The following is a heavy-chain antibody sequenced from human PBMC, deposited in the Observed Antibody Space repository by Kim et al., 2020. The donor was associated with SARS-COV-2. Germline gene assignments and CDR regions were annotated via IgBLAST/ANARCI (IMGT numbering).Heavy chain of an antibody. CDR2: TTRSGGGS. J-gene: IGHJ4*02. CDR3: VRSGRNYGAAH. Sequence: GGSLRLSCSGSGFIFSDYAIHWVRRAPGKGLQYVSATTRSGGGSFYADSVEGRFTISRDNSKNTLYLQMDSLRVEDTSVYYCVRSGRNYGAAHWGRRTLVIVSS. CDR1: GFIFSDYA. D-gene: IGHD2-21*01. V-gene: IGHV3-64D*06.